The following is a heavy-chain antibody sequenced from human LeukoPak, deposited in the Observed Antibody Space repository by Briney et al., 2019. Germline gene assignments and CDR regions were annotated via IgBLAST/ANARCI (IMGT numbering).Heavy chain of an antibody. V-gene: IGHV3-33*01. Sequence: PGRSLRLSCAASGFTFSSCGIHWVRQAPGKGLEWVAIIWYDGSNKYYADSVKGRFTISRDNSKNTLYLQMNSLRAEDTAVYYCARDGGIVSGYYFDSWGQGTLVTVSS. CDR3: ARDGGIVSGYYFDS. D-gene: IGHD1-26*01. CDR1: GFTFSSCG. J-gene: IGHJ4*02. CDR2: IWYDGSNK.